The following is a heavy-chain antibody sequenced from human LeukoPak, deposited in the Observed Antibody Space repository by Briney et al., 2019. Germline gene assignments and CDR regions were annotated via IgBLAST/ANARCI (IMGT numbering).Heavy chain of an antibody. V-gene: IGHV3-30-3*01. Sequence: PGGSLRLSCAASGFTFSSYAMHWVRQAPGKGLEWVAVISYDGSNKYYADSVKGRFTISRDNSKNTLYLQMNSLRAEDTAVYYCARQPSRNYYYDSSGYYDYYGMDVWGQGTTVTVSS. J-gene: IGHJ6*02. CDR2: ISYDGSNK. CDR3: ARQPSRNYYYDSSGYYDYYGMDV. CDR1: GFTFSSYA. D-gene: IGHD3-22*01.